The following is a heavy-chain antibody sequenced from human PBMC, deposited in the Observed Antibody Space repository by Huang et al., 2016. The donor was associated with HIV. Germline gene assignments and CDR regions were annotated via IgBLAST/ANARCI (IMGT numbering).Heavy chain of an antibody. V-gene: IGHV4-59*02. Sequence: QVRLQESGPGLVKPSETLSLSCTVSGASGSSHYWGWLRHPPGKGLEWIGTGYDSGTTNYNPRRNRLITISVDTSKNGFSLNITAVSAADTAMYFCVRDQGRLAVGGIDNWFDPWGQGALVTVSS. CDR3: VRDQGRLAVGGIDNWFDP. CDR2: GYDSGTT. D-gene: IGHD6-19*01. J-gene: IGHJ5*02. CDR1: GASGSSHY.